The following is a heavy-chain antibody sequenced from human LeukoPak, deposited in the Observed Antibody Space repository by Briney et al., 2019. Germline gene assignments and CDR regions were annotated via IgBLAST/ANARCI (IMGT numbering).Heavy chain of an antibody. Sequence: PGGSLRLSCAASGFTFSTYAMHWVRQAPGKGLERVAFISYDGSDKYHADSVKCRFTISRDNSKNTLYLQMNSLRAEDTAVYYCARDMPFSYSSSWPYYMDVWGKGTTVTVSS. D-gene: IGHD6-13*01. V-gene: IGHV3-30*04. J-gene: IGHJ6*03. CDR3: ARDMPFSYSSSWPYYMDV. CDR1: GFTFSTYA. CDR2: ISYDGSDK.